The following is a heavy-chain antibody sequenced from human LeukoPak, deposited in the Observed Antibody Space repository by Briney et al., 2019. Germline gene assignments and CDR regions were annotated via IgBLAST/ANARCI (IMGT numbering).Heavy chain of an antibody. Sequence: RGSLRLSCAASGFTFSTYGMSWVRQAPGKGLEWVSATSASGVSTYYADSVKGRFTISRDNSKNTLYLQMNSLRAEDTAVYYCAKRSDYGNNWNYFDYWGQGTLVTVSS. CDR3: AKRSDYGNNWNYFDY. J-gene: IGHJ4*02. CDR2: TSASGVST. D-gene: IGHD4-23*01. CDR1: GFTFSTYG. V-gene: IGHV3-23*01.